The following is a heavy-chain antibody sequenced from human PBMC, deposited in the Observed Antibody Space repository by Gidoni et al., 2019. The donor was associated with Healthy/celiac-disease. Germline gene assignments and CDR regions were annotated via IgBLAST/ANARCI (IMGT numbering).Heavy chain of an antibody. CDR2: ISSSGSTI. J-gene: IGHJ4*02. CDR1: GFTFSSYE. D-gene: IGHD3-22*01. V-gene: IGHV3-48*03. CDR3: AREDYYDSSGFDY. Sequence: AASGFTFSSYEMNWVRQAPGKGLEWVSYISSSGSTIYYAGSVKGRFTISRDNAKNSLYLQMNSLRAEDTAVYYCAREDYYDSSGFDYWGQGTLVTVSS.